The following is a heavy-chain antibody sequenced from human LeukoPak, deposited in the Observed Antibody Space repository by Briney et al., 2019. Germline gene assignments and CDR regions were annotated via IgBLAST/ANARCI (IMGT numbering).Heavy chain of an antibody. V-gene: IGHV1-69*01. CDR1: GGTFSSYA. CDR2: IIPIFGTA. D-gene: IGHD6-13*01. J-gene: IGHJ4*02. Sequence: SVKVSCKASGGTFSSYAISWVRQAPGQGLEWMGGIIPIFGTANYAQKFQGRVTITADESTSTAYMELSSLRSEDTAVYYCARVGDLAAAGTLDYWGQGTLVTVSS. CDR3: ARVGDLAAAGTLDY.